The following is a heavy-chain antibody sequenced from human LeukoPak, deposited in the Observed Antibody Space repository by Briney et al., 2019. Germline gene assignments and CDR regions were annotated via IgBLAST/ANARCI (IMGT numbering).Heavy chain of an antibody. CDR3: ARGFTMGSNWFDP. Sequence: SETLSLTCTVSGGSISSYYWSWIRQPPGKGLEWIGYIYYRGSTNYNPSLKSRVTISVDTSKNQFSLKLSSVTAADTAVYYCARGFTMGSNWFDPWGQGTLVTVSS. CDR2: IYYRGST. J-gene: IGHJ5*02. D-gene: IGHD3-10*01. V-gene: IGHV4-59*01. CDR1: GGSISSYY.